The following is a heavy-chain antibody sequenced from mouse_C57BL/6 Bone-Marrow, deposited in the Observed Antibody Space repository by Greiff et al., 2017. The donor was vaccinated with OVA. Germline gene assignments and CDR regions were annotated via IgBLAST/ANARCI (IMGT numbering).Heavy chain of an antibody. CDR3: ARGEVTTVVYWYFDV. CDR1: GFTFSDYG. J-gene: IGHJ1*03. V-gene: IGHV5-17*01. CDR2: ISSGSSTI. Sequence: EVKVVESGGGLVKPGGSLKLSCAASGFTFSDYGMHWVRQAPEKGLEWVAYISSGSSTIYYADTVKGRFTISRDNAKNTLFLQMTSLRSEDTAMYYCARGEVTTVVYWYFDVWGTGTTVTVSS. D-gene: IGHD1-1*01.